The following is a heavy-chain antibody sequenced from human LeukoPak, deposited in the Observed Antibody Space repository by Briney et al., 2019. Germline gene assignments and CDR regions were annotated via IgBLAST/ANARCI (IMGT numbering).Heavy chain of an antibody. Sequence: SETLSLTCAVFGGSFSSGQYWSWIRQPPGKGLEWIGEINHSGSSNYNPALKSRVTISVDTSKNQFSLKLSSVTAADTAVYYCAREARRDGDNVFDYWGQGALVTVSS. CDR3: AREARRDGDNVFDY. CDR1: GGSFSSGQY. J-gene: IGHJ4*02. CDR2: INHSGSS. D-gene: IGHD5-24*01. V-gene: IGHV4-34*01.